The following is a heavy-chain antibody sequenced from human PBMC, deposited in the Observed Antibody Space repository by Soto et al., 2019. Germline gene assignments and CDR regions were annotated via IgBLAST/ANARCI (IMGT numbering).Heavy chain of an antibody. CDR1: HYSFARYG. D-gene: IGHD2-15*01. CDR2: ISTYNSNT. Sequence: VASVKVSCKASHYSFARYGISWVRQAPGQGLEWMGWISTYNSNTKYAQKFQGRVTMTTDTPTSTAYMNLRSLTSDDTAVYYCAREGYCSSGSCALYSHDFFGMDVWGQGTTVTVSS. CDR3: AREGYCSSGSCALYSHDFFGMDV. J-gene: IGHJ6*02. V-gene: IGHV1-18*01.